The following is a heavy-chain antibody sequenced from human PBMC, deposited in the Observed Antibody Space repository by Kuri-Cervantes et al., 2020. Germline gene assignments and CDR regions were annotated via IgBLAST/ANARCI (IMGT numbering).Heavy chain of an antibody. CDR1: GFTFSDHY. CDR2: TRNKPNTYTA. CDR3: TRDMIVVVMGYYYMDV. D-gene: IGHD3-22*01. J-gene: IGHJ6*03. Sequence: GESLKISCAASGFTFSDHYMDWVRQAPGKGLEWVGRTRNKPNTYTALYAASVKGRFTISRDDSKSIAYLQMNSLKTEDTAVYYCTRDMIVVVMGYYYMDVWGKGTKVTVSS. V-gene: IGHV3-72*01.